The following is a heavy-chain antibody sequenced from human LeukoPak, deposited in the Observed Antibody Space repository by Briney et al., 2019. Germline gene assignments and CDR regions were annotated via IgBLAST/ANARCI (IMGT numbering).Heavy chain of an antibody. CDR3: ARVLTYDTVTGGYYYYGMDV. V-gene: IGHV4-4*07. D-gene: IGHD4-17*01. CDR1: GGSISSCY. J-gene: IGHJ6*02. Sequence: PSETLSLTCTVSGGSISSCYWSWVRQPAGKGLEWIGRIYTSGSTNYNPSLKSRVTMSVDTSKNQFSLKLSSVTAADTAVYYCARVLTYDTVTGGYYYYGMDVWGQGTTVTVSS. CDR2: IYTSGST.